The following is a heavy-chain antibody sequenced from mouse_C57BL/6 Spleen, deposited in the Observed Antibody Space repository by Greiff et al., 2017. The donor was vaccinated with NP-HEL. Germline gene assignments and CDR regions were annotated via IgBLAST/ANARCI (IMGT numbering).Heavy chain of an antibody. CDR3: AHGGSSYEFAY. CDR1: GYTFTDYY. V-gene: IGHV1-26*01. D-gene: IGHD1-1*01. J-gene: IGHJ3*01. CDR2: INPNNGGT. Sequence: VQLQQSGPELVKPGASVKISCKASGYTFTDYYMNWVKQSHGKSLEWIGDINPNNGGTSYNQKFKGKATLTVDKSSSTAYMELRSLTSEDSAVYYCAHGGSSYEFAYWGQGTLVTVSA.